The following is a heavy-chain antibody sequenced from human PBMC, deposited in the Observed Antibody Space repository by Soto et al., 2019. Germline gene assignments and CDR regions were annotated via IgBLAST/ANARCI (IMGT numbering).Heavy chain of an antibody. J-gene: IGHJ4*02. CDR1: GYNFTNYW. CDR2: IYPGDSDT. Sequence: GESLKISCQAFGYNFTNYWIGWVRQMPGKGLEWMGIIYPGDSDTRYSPSFQGQVTISADKSISTAYLQWSSLKASDTAMYYCARLGLGRQCDYWGQGTLVTVSS. V-gene: IGHV5-51*01. CDR3: ARLGLGRQCDY.